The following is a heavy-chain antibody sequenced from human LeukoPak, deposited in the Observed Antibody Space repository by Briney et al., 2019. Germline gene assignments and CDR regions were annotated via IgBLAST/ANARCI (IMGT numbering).Heavy chain of an antibody. Sequence: ASVKVSCKASGGTFSSYAISWVRQAPGQGLEWMGRIIPILGIANYAQKFQGRVTITADKSTSTAYMELSSLRSEDTAVYYCARDRPIVGATDYYYYYGMDVWGQGTTVTVSS. V-gene: IGHV1-69*04. CDR2: IIPILGIA. CDR3: ARDRPIVGATDYYYYYGMDV. CDR1: GGTFSSYA. D-gene: IGHD1-26*01. J-gene: IGHJ6*02.